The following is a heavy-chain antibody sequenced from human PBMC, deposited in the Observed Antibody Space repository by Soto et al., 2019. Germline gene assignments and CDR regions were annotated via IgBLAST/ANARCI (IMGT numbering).Heavy chain of an antibody. D-gene: IGHD5-12*01. CDR2: IYYSGST. V-gene: IGHV4-59*01. CDR1: GGSISSYY. Sequence: SETRCLTCTVSGGSISSYYWSWIRQPPGKGLEWIGYIYYSGSTNYNPSLKSRVTISVDTSKNQFSLKLSSVTAADTAVYYCARVGGYSGYEWFDPWGQGTLVTVSS. CDR3: ARVGGYSGYEWFDP. J-gene: IGHJ5*02.